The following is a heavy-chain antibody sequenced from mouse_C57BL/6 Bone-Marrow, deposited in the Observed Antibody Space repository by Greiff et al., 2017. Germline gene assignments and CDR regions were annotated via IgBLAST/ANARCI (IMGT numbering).Heavy chain of an antibody. D-gene: IGHD2-1*01. V-gene: IGHV5-4*01. CDR1: GFTFSSYA. CDR3: ARVVYGNYGY. Sequence: EVQRVESGGGLVKPGGSLKLSCAASGFTFSSYAMSWVRQTPEKRLEWVATISDGGSYTYYPDNVKGRFTISRDNAKNNLYLQMSHLKSEDTAMYYCARVVYGNYGYWGQGTTLTVSS. J-gene: IGHJ2*01. CDR2: ISDGGSYT.